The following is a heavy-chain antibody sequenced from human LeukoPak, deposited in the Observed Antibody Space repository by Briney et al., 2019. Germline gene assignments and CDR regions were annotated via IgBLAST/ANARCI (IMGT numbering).Heavy chain of an antibody. D-gene: IGHD5-18*01. CDR2: ISSSSSYI. CDR1: GFTFSSHS. V-gene: IGHV3-21*01. Sequence: GGSLRLSCAASGFTFSSHSMNWVRQAPGKGLEWVSSISSSSSYIYYADSVKGRFTISRDNAKNSLYLQMNSLRAEDTAVYYCARDRRYRGGPLFDYWGQGTLVTVSS. J-gene: IGHJ4*02. CDR3: ARDRRYRGGPLFDY.